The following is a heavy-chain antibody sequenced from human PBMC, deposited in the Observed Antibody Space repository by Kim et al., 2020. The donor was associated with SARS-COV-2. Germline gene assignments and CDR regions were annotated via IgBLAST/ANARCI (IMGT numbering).Heavy chain of an antibody. V-gene: IGHV3-33*03. CDR3: AKASYGYNRLPTFDG. Sequence: DTVKDRFTISGDNSKNTLYLQMNSLGAEDTAVYYCAKASYGYNRLPTFDGWGQGTLVTVSS. D-gene: IGHD3-16*01. J-gene: IGHJ4*02.